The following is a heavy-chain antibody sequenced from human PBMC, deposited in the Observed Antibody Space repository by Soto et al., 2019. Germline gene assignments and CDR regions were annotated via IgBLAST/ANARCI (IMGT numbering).Heavy chain of an antibody. CDR1: GYIFTNYD. J-gene: IGHJ4*02. D-gene: IGHD3-9*01. Sequence: ASVKVSCKASGYIFTNYDMHWVRQAPGQRLEWIGRIIGGNGDTKYSQKFQDRVTITRDTSASTAYMDLSSLTSEDTAVYYCARTPRVRYFDGSDYWGQGTLVTVSS. V-gene: IGHV1-3*01. CDR2: IIGGNGDT. CDR3: ARTPRVRYFDGSDY.